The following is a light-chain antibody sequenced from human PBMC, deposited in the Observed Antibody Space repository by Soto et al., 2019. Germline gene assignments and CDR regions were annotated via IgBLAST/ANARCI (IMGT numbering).Light chain of an antibody. Sequence: QSVLTQPPSASGTPGQRVTISCSGSTSNIGRNTVNWYQQLPGTAPKLLIFGNNQRPSGVPDRFSGSKSGTSASLAISGLQSEDETDYYCAAWDDSLSGVVFGGGTKLTVL. CDR2: GNN. CDR3: AAWDDSLSGVV. CDR1: TSNIGRNT. V-gene: IGLV1-44*01. J-gene: IGLJ2*01.